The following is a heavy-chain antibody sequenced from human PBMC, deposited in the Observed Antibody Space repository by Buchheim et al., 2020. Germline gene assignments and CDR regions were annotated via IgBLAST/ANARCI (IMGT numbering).Heavy chain of an antibody. CDR3: AREKGGYSYGPTEEPYYYYGMDV. V-gene: IGHV1-69*12. J-gene: IGHJ6*02. Sequence: QVQLVQSGAEVKKPGSSVKVSCKASGGTFSSYAISWVRQAPGQGLEWMGGIIPIFGTAHYAQKFQGRVTITADESTSTAYMELSRLRSEDTAVYYCAREKGGYSYGPTEEPYYYYGMDVWGQGTT. D-gene: IGHD5-18*01. CDR2: IIPIFGTA. CDR1: GGTFSSYA.